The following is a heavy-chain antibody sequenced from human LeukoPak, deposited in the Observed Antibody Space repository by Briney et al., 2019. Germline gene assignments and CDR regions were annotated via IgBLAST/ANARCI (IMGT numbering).Heavy chain of an antibody. J-gene: IGHJ5*02. CDR3: AREYCSSTSCSIFGP. Sequence: ASVKVSCKASGYTFTGYYMHWVRQAPGQGLEWMGWINPNSGGTNYAQKFQGRVTMTRDTSISTAYMELSRLRSDDTAVYYCAREYCSSTSCSIFGPWGQATLVTVSS. V-gene: IGHV1-2*02. D-gene: IGHD2-2*01. CDR1: GYTFTGYY. CDR2: INPNSGGT.